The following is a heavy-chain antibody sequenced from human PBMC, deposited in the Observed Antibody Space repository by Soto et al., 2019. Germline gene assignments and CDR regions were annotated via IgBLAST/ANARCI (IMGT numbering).Heavy chain of an antibody. CDR1: GYTFTSYA. CDR3: ARDPGYSYADY. CDR2: INAGNGNT. J-gene: IGHJ4*02. V-gene: IGHV1-3*01. D-gene: IGHD5-18*01. Sequence: ASVKVSCKASGYTFTSYAMHWVRQAPGQRLEWMGWINAGNGNTKYSQKFQGRVTITRDTSAGTAYMELSSLRSEDTAVYYCARDPGYSYADYWGQGTLVTVSS.